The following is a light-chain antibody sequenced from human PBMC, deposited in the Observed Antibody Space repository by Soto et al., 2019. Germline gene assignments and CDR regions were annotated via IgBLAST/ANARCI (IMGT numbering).Light chain of an antibody. CDR2: DVN. CDR1: NSDIGDYSY. J-gene: IGLJ1*01. Sequence: QSVLTQPRSVSGSPGQSVTVSCTGSNSDIGDYSYVSWYQKHPDKAPRLMIFDVNKRPSGVPERFSGSKSGNTASLTISGLQAEDEADYYCCSYAATNTFVFGTGTKVTAL. V-gene: IGLV2-11*01. CDR3: CSYAATNTFV.